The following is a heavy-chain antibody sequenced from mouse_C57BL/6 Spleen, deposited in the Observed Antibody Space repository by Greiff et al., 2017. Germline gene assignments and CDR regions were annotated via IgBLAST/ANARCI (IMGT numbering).Heavy chain of an antibody. CDR2: ISDGGSYT. D-gene: IGHD1-1*01. V-gene: IGHV5-4*03. Sequence: EVKVVESGGGLVKPGGSLKLSCAASGFTFSSYAMSWVRQTPEKRLEWVATISDGGSYTYYPDNVKGRFTISRDNAKNNLYLQMSHLKSEDTAMYYCASTVRENYFDYWGQGTTLTVSS. J-gene: IGHJ2*01. CDR3: ASTVRENYFDY. CDR1: GFTFSSYA.